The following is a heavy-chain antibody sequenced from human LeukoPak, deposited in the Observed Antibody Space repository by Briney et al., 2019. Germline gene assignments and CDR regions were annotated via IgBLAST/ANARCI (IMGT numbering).Heavy chain of an antibody. J-gene: IGHJ2*01. CDR2: MSGSSGST. CDR3: AKDRTVGASYWYFDL. V-gene: IGHV3-23*01. D-gene: IGHD1-26*01. CDR1: GFTFSSYA. Sequence: GGSLRLSCAASGFTFSSYAMSWVRQAPGKGLEWVSAMSGSSGSTYYADSVKGRFTISRDNSKNTLYLQMNSLRAEDSALYYCAKDRTVGASYWYFDLWGRGTLVTVSS.